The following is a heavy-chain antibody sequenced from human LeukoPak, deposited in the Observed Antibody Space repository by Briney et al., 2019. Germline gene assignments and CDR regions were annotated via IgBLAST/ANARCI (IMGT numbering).Heavy chain of an antibody. CDR2: IYTSGST. V-gene: IGHV4-4*09. J-gene: IGHJ6*03. CDR3: GRHERWKRIVGGTYYYYYYMDV. D-gene: IGHD1-26*01. Sequence: SETLSLTCTVSGGSISSYYWSWIRQPPGKGLEWIWYIYTSGSTNYNPSLKSRVTISVDTSKNQFSLKLSSVNAADTAVYYCGRHERWKRIVGGTYYYYYYMDVWGKGTTVTVSS. CDR1: GGSISSYY.